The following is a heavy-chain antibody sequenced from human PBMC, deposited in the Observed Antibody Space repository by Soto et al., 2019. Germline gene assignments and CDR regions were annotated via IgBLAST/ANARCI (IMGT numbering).Heavy chain of an antibody. V-gene: IGHV1-2*02. D-gene: IGHD2-2*01. CDR1: GYTFTGYY. J-gene: IGHJ5*02. CDR3: AASVGYCSSTSCYGVYNWFDP. CDR2: INPNSGGT. Sequence: ASVKVSCKASGYTFTGYYMHCVRQAPGQVLEWMGWINPNSGGTNYAQKFQGRVTMTRDTSISTAYMELSRLRSDDTAVYYCAASVGYCSSTSCYGVYNWFDPWGQGTLVTVS.